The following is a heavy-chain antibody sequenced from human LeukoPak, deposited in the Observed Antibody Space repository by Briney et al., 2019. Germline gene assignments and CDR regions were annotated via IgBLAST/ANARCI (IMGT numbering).Heavy chain of an antibody. CDR3: ARDLAPRSFDY. CDR1: GFTFSDYY. J-gene: IGHJ4*02. CDR2: ISSIST. V-gene: IGHV3-11*06. Sequence: PGGSLRLSCAASGFTFSDYYMNWIRQAPGKGLEWVSSISSISTYTAYADSLRGRFTISRDNSNNSLYLQMDSLRVEDTAVYYCARDLAPRSFDYGGQGTLVTVSS. D-gene: IGHD5-24*01.